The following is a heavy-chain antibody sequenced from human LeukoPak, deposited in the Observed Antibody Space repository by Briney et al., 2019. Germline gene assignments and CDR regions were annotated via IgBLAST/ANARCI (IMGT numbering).Heavy chain of an antibody. CDR1: GGSFSGYY. CDR2: INHSGST. CDR3: ARVGDWGSPNAFDI. J-gene: IGHJ3*02. D-gene: IGHD3-16*01. V-gene: IGHV4-34*01. Sequence: SETLSLTCAVYGGSFSGYYWSWIRQPPGKGLEWIGEINHSGSTNYNPSLKSRVTISVDASKNQFSLKLSSVTAADTAVYYCARVGDWGSPNAFDIWGQGTMVTVSS.